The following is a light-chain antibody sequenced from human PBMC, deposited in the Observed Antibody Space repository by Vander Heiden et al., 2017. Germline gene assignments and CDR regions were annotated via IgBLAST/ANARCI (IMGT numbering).Light chain of an antibody. CDR2: LGS. CDR3: RQALQTLIT. CDR1: QSRLHSNGYNY. V-gene: IGKV2-28*01. J-gene: IGKJ5*01. Sequence: DIEMTQSPLSLPVTAGEPASISCRSSQSRLHSNGYNYLDWYLQKPGQSPQLLIYLGSNRASGVPDRFSGSGSGTDFTLKISRVEAEDVGVYYCRQALQTLITFGQGTRMEIK.